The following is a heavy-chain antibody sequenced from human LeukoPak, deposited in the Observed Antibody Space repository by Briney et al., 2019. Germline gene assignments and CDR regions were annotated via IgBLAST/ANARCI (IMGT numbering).Heavy chain of an antibody. CDR1: GFTFSTYG. Sequence: KSGGSLRLSCVASGFTFSTYGVHWVRQAPGKGLEWVAIIWNDGSNKYYVDSVKGRFTISRDNSKNTLYLQMNSLRAEDTAIYYCARDMHLNWLDPWGQGTRVTVSS. CDR3: ARDMHLNWLDP. D-gene: IGHD2-2*01. V-gene: IGHV3-33*01. CDR2: IWNDGSNK. J-gene: IGHJ5*02.